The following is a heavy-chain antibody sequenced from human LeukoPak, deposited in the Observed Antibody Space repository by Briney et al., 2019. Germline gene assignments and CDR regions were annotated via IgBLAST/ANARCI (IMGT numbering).Heavy chain of an antibody. CDR3: ARSSVAGTDFDY. CDR2: INAYNGNT. J-gene: IGHJ4*02. V-gene: IGHV1-18*04. Sequence: ASVKVSCKASGYTFTSYGISWVRQAPGQGLEWMGWINAYNGNTNYPQKLQGRVSMTTDTSTSTAYMELRSLRSDDTAVYYCARSSVAGTDFDYWGQGTLVTVSS. D-gene: IGHD6-19*01. CDR1: GYTFTSYG.